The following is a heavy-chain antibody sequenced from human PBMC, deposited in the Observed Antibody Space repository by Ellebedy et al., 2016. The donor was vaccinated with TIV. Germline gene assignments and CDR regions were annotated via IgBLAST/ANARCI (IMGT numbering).Heavy chain of an antibody. D-gene: IGHD3-22*01. CDR3: ARGTKTYYYDSSGYYDDESFVY. CDR1: GFTFSSYA. J-gene: IGHJ4*02. Sequence: GESLKISCAASGFTFSSYAMSWVRQAPGKGLEWVSAISGSGGSTYYADSVKGRFTISRDNAKNSLYLQMNSLRAEDTAVYYCARGTKTYYYDSSGYYDDESFVYWGQGTLVTVSS. CDR2: ISGSGGST. V-gene: IGHV3-23*01.